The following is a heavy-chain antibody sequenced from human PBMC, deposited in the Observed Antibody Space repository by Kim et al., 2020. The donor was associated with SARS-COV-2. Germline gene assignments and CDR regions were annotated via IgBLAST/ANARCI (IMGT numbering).Heavy chain of an antibody. D-gene: IGHD1-20*01. CDR3: ASALRDNLYYYGMDV. CDR1: GGTFSSYV. CDR2: IITMFGTV. V-gene: IGHV1-69*13. J-gene: IGHJ6*02. Sequence: SVKVSCKPSGGTFSSYVISWVRQAPGQGLEWMGGIITMFGTVGYAEKFQGRVTITADESTSTVYMELSSLRSDDTAVYYCASALRDNLYYYGMDVWGQGTTVTVSS.